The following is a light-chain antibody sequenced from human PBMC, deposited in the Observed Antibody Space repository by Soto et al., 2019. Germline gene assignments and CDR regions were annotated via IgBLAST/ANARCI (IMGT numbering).Light chain of an antibody. V-gene: IGKV3-20*01. CDR3: QHYGISHPIT. Sequence: EIVMTQSPATLSVPPGERATLSCRASQSVSRYLAWYQQKPGQATRLIIFATSSRATGTQERFSGSGAGTDFTLTICRLEPEDFAVYYCQHYGISHPITFGHGTRLEIK. CDR1: QSVSRY. J-gene: IGKJ5*01. CDR2: ATS.